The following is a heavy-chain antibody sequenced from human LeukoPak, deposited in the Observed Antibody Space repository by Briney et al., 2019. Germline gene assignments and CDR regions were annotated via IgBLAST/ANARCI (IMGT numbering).Heavy chain of an antibody. CDR2: INYSGRT. Sequence: SETLSLTCTVSGYSISSGYYWSWIRQPPGKGLEWIGFINYSGRTDHNPSLKSRVTISVDTSMNQFSLKLSSVTAADTAVYYCARAGSSGSVRAFDIWGQGTMVTVSS. D-gene: IGHD3-22*01. J-gene: IGHJ3*02. CDR1: GYSISSGYY. CDR3: ARAGSSGSVRAFDI. V-gene: IGHV4-61*01.